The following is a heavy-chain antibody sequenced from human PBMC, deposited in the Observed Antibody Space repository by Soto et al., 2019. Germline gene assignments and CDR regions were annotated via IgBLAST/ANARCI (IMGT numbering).Heavy chain of an antibody. V-gene: IGHV3-74*01. CDR3: ARWKAAAGPRNAFDI. J-gene: IGHJ3*02. CDR1: GFTFSSYW. Sequence: GGSLRLSCAASGFTFSSYWMHWVRQAPGKGLVWVSRINSDGSSTSYADSVKGRFTISRDNAKNTLYLQMNSLRAEDTAVYYCARWKAAAGPRNAFDIWGQGTMVTVSS. D-gene: IGHD6-13*01. CDR2: INSDGSST.